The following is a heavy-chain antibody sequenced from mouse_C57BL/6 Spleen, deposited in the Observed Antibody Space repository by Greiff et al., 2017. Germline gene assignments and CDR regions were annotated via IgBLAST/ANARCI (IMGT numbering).Heavy chain of an antibody. J-gene: IGHJ1*03. CDR3: ARERGNYYGSSRYWYFDV. Sequence: QVQLQQPGAELVMPGASVKLSCKASGYTFTSYWMHWVKQRPGQGLEWIGEIDPSDSYTNYNQKFKGKSTLTVDKSSSTAYMQLSSLTSEDSAVYYCARERGNYYGSSRYWYFDVWGTGTTVTVSS. D-gene: IGHD1-1*01. CDR2: IDPSDSYT. CDR1: GYTFTSYW. V-gene: IGHV1-69*01.